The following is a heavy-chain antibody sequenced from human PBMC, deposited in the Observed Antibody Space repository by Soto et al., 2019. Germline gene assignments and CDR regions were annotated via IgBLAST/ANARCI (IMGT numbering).Heavy chain of an antibody. J-gene: IGHJ6*02. Sequence: GSLRLSCSASGFSFSSYWMSWVRQAPGKGLEWVANIKQDGSEKYYVDSVKGRFTISRDNAKNSLYLQMNSLRAEDTAVYYCARDRDYYGMDVWGQGTTVTVSS. CDR3: ARDRDYYGMDV. CDR2: IKQDGSEK. D-gene: IGHD3-10*01. CDR1: GFSFSSYW. V-gene: IGHV3-7*01.